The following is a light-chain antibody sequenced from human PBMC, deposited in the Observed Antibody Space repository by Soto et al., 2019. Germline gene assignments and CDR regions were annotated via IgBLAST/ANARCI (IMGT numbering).Light chain of an antibody. V-gene: IGLV2-14*03. CDR1: SSDIGGLYNY. CDR2: DVN. Sequence: QSALTQPASVSGSPGQSITISCTGTSSDIGGLYNYVSWYQQHPGKAPKLLIYDVNDRPSGVSDRFSGSKSGNTASLTISGLPAEDEADYFCSAYSSGATHVVFGGGTKVTVL. CDR3: SAYSSGATHVV. J-gene: IGLJ2*01.